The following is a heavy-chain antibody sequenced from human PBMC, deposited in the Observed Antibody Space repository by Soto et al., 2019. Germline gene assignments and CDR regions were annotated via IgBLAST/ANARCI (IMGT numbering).Heavy chain of an antibody. J-gene: IGHJ6*02. CDR1: GFTFSNYA. CDR3: AKDRGTNYSFYGMDV. CDR2: VGNTGLST. D-gene: IGHD1-7*01. V-gene: IGHV3-23*01. Sequence: RLSCAASGFTFSNYAISWVRQAPGKGLEWVSAVGNTGLSTHYSDSVKSRFTISRDNSKNTLYLQMDSLRAEDTALYYCAKDRGTNYSFYGMDVWGQGTTVTVS.